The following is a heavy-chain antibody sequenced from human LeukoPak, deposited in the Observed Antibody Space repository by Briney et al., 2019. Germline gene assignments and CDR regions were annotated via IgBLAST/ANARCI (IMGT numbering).Heavy chain of an antibody. D-gene: IGHD3/OR15-3a*01. CDR1: GYTFSNSS. Sequence: ASVTVSCTTSGYTFSNSSIIWARQAPGQGLEWMGWISGNNDNPNYGQKFQGRFTMTTDSSTSTAYMELRNLRSDDTAVYYCAIDGTVPHDYWGQGTLVTVSS. CDR2: ISGNNDNP. V-gene: IGHV1-18*01. CDR3: AIDGTVPHDY. J-gene: IGHJ4*02.